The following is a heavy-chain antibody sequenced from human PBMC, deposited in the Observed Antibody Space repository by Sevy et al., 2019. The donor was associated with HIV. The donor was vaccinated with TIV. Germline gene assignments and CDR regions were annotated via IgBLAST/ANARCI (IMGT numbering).Heavy chain of an antibody. CDR2: ISTLNVNT. J-gene: IGHJ4*02. V-gene: IGHV1-18*01. CDR1: GYTFTSYG. CDR3: PRDDCSSLSCHGSLLY. Sequence: ASVKVSCKASGYTFTSYGISWVRQAPGQGLEWLGWISTLNVNTNNAQKFQGRVTMTTDTSTGTASMELRSLRSDDTAVYYCPRDDCSSLSCHGSLLYWGQGTLVTVSS. D-gene: IGHD2-2*01.